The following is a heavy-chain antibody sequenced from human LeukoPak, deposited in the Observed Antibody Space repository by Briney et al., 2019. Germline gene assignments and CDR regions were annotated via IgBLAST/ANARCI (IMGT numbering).Heavy chain of an antibody. CDR3: ARDLGYYDYVWGSPL. V-gene: IGHV3-7*01. D-gene: IGHD3-16*01. Sequence: GGSLRLSCAASGFTFSSYAMSWVRQAPGKGLEWVANIKQDGSEKYYVDSVKGRFTISRDNAKNSLYLQMNSLRAEDTAVYYCARDLGYYDYVWGSPLWGQGTLVTVSS. J-gene: IGHJ4*02. CDR1: GFTFSSYA. CDR2: IKQDGSEK.